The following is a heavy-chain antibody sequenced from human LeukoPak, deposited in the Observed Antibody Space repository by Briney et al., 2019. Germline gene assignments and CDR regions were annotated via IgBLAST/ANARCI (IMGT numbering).Heavy chain of an antibody. V-gene: IGHV3-11*06. D-gene: IGHD3-22*01. J-gene: IGHJ4*02. CDR3: ARDTYYYYDSSGLDY. CDR1: GFTFSDYY. Sequence: GGSLRLSCAASGFTFSDYYMSWIRQAPGKGLEWVSYISSSSSYTNYADSVKGRFTISRDNAKNSLYLQMNSLRAEDTAVYYCARDTYYYYDSSGLDYWGQGTLVTVSS. CDR2: ISSSSSYT.